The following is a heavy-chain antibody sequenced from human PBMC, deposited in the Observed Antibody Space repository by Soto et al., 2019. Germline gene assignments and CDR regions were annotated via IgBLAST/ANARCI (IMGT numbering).Heavy chain of an antibody. Sequence: EVQLLESGGGLVQPGGSLRLSCVASGFSLTNAAVSWVRQAPWKGLEWVSGLSVTGDSAFYSDSVKGRFTISRDISKSTLYLQMSSLRAEATAVYYCAKNGCSYPACYPYYYYVDVWGKGTTVTVSS. J-gene: IGHJ6*03. CDR2: LSVTGDSA. V-gene: IGHV3-23*01. CDR1: GFSLTNAA. CDR3: AKNGCSYPACYPYYYYVDV. D-gene: IGHD2-15*01.